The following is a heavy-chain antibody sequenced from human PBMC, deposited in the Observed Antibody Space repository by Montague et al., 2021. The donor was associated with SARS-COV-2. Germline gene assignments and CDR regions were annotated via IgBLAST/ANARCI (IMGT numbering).Heavy chain of an antibody. J-gene: IGHJ6*03. CDR3: ARLGAVVEPSPILGLGPFYYYYYIDV. D-gene: IGHD3-10*01. CDR2: VNNNEDT. V-gene: IGHV4-34*01. Sequence: SETLSLTCAVHGGSLSGYYWIWVRQSPGRGLEWIGEVNNNEDTKYSTSLKSRVAISIDTSKNQFSLKLTSVTAPDTAVYYCARLGAVVEPSPILGLGPFYYYYYIDVWGKGTAVTVSS. CDR1: GGSLSGYY.